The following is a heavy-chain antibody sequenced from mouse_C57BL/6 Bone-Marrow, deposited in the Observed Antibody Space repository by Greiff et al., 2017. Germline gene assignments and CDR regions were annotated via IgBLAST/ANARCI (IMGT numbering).Heavy chain of an antibody. V-gene: IGHV5-4*03. CDR3: ARGNWDRFAY. J-gene: IGHJ3*01. CDR1: GFTFSSYA. Sequence: DVKLVESGGGLVKPGGSLKLSCAASGFTFSSYAMSWVRQTPEKRLEWVATISDGGSYTYYPDNVKGRFTISRDNAKNNLYLQMSHLKSEDTAMYYCARGNWDRFAYRGQGTLVTVSA. CDR2: ISDGGSYT. D-gene: IGHD4-1*01.